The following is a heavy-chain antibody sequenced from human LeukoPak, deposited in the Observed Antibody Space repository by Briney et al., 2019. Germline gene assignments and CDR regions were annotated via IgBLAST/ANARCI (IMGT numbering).Heavy chain of an antibody. V-gene: IGHV1-69*05. Sequence: SVKVSCKASGGTFSSYAISWVRQAPGQGLEWMGGIIPIFGTANYAQKFQGRVTITTDESTSTAYMELRSLRSDDTAVYYCARDLRDSSWSEYWGQGTLVTVSS. CDR2: IIPIFGTA. CDR1: GGTFSSYA. CDR3: ARDLRDSSWSEY. D-gene: IGHD6-6*01. J-gene: IGHJ4*02.